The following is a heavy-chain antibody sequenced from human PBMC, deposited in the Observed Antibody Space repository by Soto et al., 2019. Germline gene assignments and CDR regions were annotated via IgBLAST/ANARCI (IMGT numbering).Heavy chain of an antibody. J-gene: IGHJ5*02. D-gene: IGHD2-2*01. CDR2: ISSSSSYI. Sequence: GGSLRLSCAASGFTFSRYSMNWVRQAPGKGLEWVSSISSSSSYIYYADSVKGRFTISGDNAKNSLYLQMNSLRDEDTAVYYCARESAALNWFDPWGQGP. CDR1: GFTFSRYS. V-gene: IGHV3-21*01. CDR3: ARESAALNWFDP.